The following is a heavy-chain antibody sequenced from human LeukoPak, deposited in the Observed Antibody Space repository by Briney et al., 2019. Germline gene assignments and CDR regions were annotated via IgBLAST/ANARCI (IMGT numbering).Heavy chain of an antibody. Sequence: GGSLRLSCAASGSTFSSYAMRWVRQAPGKGREWVSAISGSGVSTYYADSVKGRFAISRDNSKNTLYLQMNSLRAEDTAVYYCAKDADSGSYYDYWGQGTLVTVSS. V-gene: IGHV3-23*01. CDR1: GSTFSSYA. J-gene: IGHJ4*02. D-gene: IGHD1-26*01. CDR2: ISGSGVST. CDR3: AKDADSGSYYDY.